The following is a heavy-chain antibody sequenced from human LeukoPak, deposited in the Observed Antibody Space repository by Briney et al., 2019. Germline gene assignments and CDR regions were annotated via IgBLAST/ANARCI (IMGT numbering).Heavy chain of an antibody. J-gene: IGHJ1*01. CDR2: FDPEDGET. CDR3: ARDSGHAPSGYSSSEYAEYFQH. CDR1: GYTLTELS. Sequence: ASVKVSCKVSGYTLTELSMHWVRQAPGKGLEWMGGFDPEDGETIYAQKFQGRVTMTEDTSTDTAYMELSSLRSEDTAVYYCARDSGHAPSGYSSSEYAEYFQHWGQGTLVTVSS. D-gene: IGHD6-13*01. V-gene: IGHV1-24*01.